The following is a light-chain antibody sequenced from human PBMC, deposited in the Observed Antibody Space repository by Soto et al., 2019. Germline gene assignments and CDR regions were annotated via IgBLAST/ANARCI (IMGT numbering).Light chain of an antibody. CDR3: QQRRT. Sequence: EIVLTQSPGTLSLSPGERATLSCRTSQTVSSTYLAWYQQKRGQAPRLLIYGTSNRATGIPDRFSGSGSGTDFTLTISSLEPEDFAVYYCQQRRTFGGGTKVEIK. CDR1: QTVSSTY. V-gene: IGKV3D-20*02. CDR2: GTS. J-gene: IGKJ4*01.